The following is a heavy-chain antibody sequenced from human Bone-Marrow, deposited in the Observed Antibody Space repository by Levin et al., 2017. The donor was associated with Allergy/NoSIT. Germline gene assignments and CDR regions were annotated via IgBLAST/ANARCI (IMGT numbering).Heavy chain of an antibody. CDR3: ARRDRITTYGVVPNGMDV. J-gene: IGHJ6*02. V-gene: IGHV5-51*01. CDR1: GYSFSSHW. D-gene: IGHD3-3*01. Sequence: GESLKISCQGFGYSFSSHWIAWVRQTPGKGLEWMGIIHPGDSATRYSPSFQGQVTISADKYISTTYLQWSSLEASDTGMYYCARRDRITTYGVVPNGMDVWGQGTTVAVSS. CDR2: IHPGDSAT.